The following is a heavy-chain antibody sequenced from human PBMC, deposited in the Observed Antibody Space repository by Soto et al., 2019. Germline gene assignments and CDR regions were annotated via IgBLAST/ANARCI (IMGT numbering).Heavy chain of an antibody. CDR1: GFAFNSHS. D-gene: IGHD3-9*01. CDR3: ARDRVIRYTGYELDL. Sequence: QMQLLESGGGVVQPGKALRLSCAASGFAFNSHSMHWVRQAPGKGLEWVARMTSDGSSKFYADSVKGRCTISRDNSKNTLYLEMNSLRSEDTAVYYCARDRVIRYTGYELDLWGQGTLVTVSS. J-gene: IGHJ5*02. CDR2: MTSDGSSK. V-gene: IGHV3-30-3*01.